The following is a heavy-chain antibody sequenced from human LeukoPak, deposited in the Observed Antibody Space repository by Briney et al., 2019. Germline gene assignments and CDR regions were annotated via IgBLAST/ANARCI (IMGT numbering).Heavy chain of an antibody. CDR1: GFSFSTYS. V-gene: IGHV3-23*01. CDR2: ISASGGDT. D-gene: IGHD2-8*01. CDR3: AKDVRRCNGACT. Sequence: GGSLRLSCAASGFSFSTYSFSWVRQAPGKGLEWVSGISASGGDTFYADSVKGRFTISRDNSKNTLSLQMNSLRVEDTAIYYCAKDVRRCNGACTWGQGTLVAVSS. J-gene: IGHJ5*02.